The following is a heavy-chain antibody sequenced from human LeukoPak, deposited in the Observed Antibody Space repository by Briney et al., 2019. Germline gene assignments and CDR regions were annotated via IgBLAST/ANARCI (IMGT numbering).Heavy chain of an antibody. V-gene: IGHV4-59*01. J-gene: IGHJ6*02. CDR3: ARAWVRYFDRSYGMDV. D-gene: IGHD3-9*01. Sequence: KPSETLSLTCTVSGGSISSYYWSWIRQPPGKELEWIGYIYYSGSTNYNPSLKSRVTISVDTSKNQFSLKLSSVTAADTAVYYCARAWVRYFDRSYGMDVWGQGTTVTVSS. CDR2: IYYSGST. CDR1: GGSISSYY.